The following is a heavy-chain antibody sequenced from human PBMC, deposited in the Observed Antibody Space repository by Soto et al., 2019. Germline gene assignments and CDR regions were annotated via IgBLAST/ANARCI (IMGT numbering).Heavy chain of an antibody. CDR1: GFTFSSYA. Sequence: GGSLRLSCAASGFTFSSYAMSWVRQAPGKGLEWVSAISGSGGITYYADSVKGRFTISRDNSKNTLYLQMNSLRAEDTAVYYCAKDFLSGTYFFWFDPWGQGTLVTVSS. V-gene: IGHV3-23*01. J-gene: IGHJ5*02. D-gene: IGHD3-10*01. CDR3: AKDFLSGTYFFWFDP. CDR2: ISGSGGIT.